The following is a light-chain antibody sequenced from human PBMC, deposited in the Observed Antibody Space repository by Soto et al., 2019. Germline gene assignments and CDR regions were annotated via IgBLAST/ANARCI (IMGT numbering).Light chain of an antibody. V-gene: IGKV1-39*01. CDR1: QTISPY. Sequence: DIQMTQSPSSLSTSVGDSVTITCRASQTISPYLNWYQQKPGRAPRLLIFAASRLQSGVPSRFSGSGSGTEFTLTISSLQLEDFVTYYCQQSRSFPLTFGQGTKLDIK. CDR2: AAS. CDR3: QQSRSFPLT. J-gene: IGKJ2*01.